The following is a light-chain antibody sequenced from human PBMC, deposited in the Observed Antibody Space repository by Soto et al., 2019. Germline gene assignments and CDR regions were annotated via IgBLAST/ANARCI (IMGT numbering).Light chain of an antibody. CDR3: QQYGSSPLT. V-gene: IGKV3-20*01. J-gene: IGKJ1*01. CDR2: GAS. Sequence: EIVLTQSPGTLSLSPGERATLSCRASQSVSSSYLAWYQQKPGQAPRLLFYGASSRATGIPDRFSGSGSGTDFPLTIGRREPEDFAVYYCQQYGSSPLTFGQGNKVEIK. CDR1: QSVSSSY.